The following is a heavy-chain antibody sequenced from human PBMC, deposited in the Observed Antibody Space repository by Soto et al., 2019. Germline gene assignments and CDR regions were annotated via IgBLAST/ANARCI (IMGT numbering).Heavy chain of an antibody. CDR3: ARARAQYSGYDFTQRFDP. Sequence: QLQLQESGPGLVKPSETLSLTCTVSGGSISSSSYYWGWIRQPPGKGLEWIGSIYYSGSTYYNPSLKSRVTISVDTSKNQFSLKLSSVTAADTAVYYCARARAQYSGYDFTQRFDPWGQGTLVTVSS. J-gene: IGHJ5*02. D-gene: IGHD5-12*01. CDR1: GGSISSSSYY. V-gene: IGHV4-39*01. CDR2: IYYSGST.